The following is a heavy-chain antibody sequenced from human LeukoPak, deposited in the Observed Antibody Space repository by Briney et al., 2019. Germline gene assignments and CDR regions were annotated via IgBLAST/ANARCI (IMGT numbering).Heavy chain of an antibody. CDR1: GVSITSHF. Sequence: SETLSLTCTVSGVSITSHFWSWIRQSPGQGLEWIGYAYFNGITNYNPSLKSRVTISVDTSKNQFSLRLSSVTAAHTAVYYCACDEGPPGALDRWGQGTLVTVSS. CDR3: ACDEGPPGALDR. V-gene: IGHV4-59*11. J-gene: IGHJ5*02. CDR2: AYFNGIT. D-gene: IGHD3-10*01.